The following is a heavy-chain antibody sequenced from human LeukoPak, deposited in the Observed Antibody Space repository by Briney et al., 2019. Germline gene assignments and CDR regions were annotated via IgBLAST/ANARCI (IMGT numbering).Heavy chain of an antibody. CDR3: ARDAGFYDSSAYYAFDI. D-gene: IGHD3-22*01. Sequence: KTGGSLRLSCAASGFTFSSYRMNWVRQAPGKGLEWVSCISSSSTCIYYADSVKGRFTISRDNAKNSLYLQMNSLRAEDTAVYYCARDAGFYDSSAYYAFDIWGQGTMVTVSS. J-gene: IGHJ3*02. CDR2: ISSSSTCI. CDR1: GFTFSSYR. V-gene: IGHV3-21*01.